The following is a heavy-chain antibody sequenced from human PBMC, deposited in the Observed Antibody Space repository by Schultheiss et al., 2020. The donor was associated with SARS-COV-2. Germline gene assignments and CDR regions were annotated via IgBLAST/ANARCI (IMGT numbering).Heavy chain of an antibody. D-gene: IGHD3-22*01. CDR3: ARFTYYYDSSGYPFDY. CDR2: IFSNDEK. V-gene: IGHV2-26*01. J-gene: IGHJ4*02. CDR1: GFSLSTSGVG. Sequence: SGPTLVKPTQTLTLTCTFSGFSLSTSGVGVSWIRQPPGQALEWLAHIFSNDEKSYSTSLKSRLTISKDTSKSQVVLTMTNMDPVDTATYYCARFTYYYDSSGYPFDYWGQGTLVTVAS.